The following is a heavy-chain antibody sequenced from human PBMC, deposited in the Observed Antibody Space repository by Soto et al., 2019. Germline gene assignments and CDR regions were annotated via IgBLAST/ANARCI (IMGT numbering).Heavy chain of an antibody. J-gene: IGHJ4*02. Sequence: PSETLSLTCTFSCGSIISGSYYWSWIRQHPGKGLEWIGYIYYSGSTYYNPSLKSRVTISVDTSKNQFSLKLISVTAADTAVYYCARMGYDYVWGSYRYAYFDYWGPGTLVNVSS. CDR2: IYYSGST. CDR1: CGSIISGSYY. V-gene: IGHV4-31*03. D-gene: IGHD3-16*02. CDR3: ARMGYDYVWGSYRYAYFDY.